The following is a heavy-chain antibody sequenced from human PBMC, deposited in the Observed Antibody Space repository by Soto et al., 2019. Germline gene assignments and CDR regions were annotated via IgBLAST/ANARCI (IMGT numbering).Heavy chain of an antibody. V-gene: IGHV6-1*01. J-gene: IGHJ6*03. CDR1: GDSVSSNSAA. CDR2: TYYRSRWYN. CDR3: AGTTSHYWYYMDV. Sequence: PSETLSLTCAISGDSVSSNSAAWNWIRQSPSRGLEWLGRTYYRSRWYNDYAVSVRSRITVNPDTSKNQFSLRLTSVTPEDTAVYYCAGTTSHYWYYMDVWGKGTTVTVSS. D-gene: IGHD1-7*01.